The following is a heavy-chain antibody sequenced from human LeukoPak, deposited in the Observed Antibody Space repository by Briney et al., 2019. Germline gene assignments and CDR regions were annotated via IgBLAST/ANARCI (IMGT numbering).Heavy chain of an antibody. Sequence: PGGSLRLSCAASGFTFNNICLHCVRQAPGKALVFVSFIAFDGVDKYYADSARGRFTFSKDYAKATLYLPMHSLRPEDTSVYYCAKDLHGGYPSAYCGQGTLVTVSS. D-gene: IGHD4-23*01. CDR2: IAFDGVDK. CDR1: GFTFNNIC. V-gene: IGHV3-30*02. CDR3: AKDLHGGYPSAY. J-gene: IGHJ4*02.